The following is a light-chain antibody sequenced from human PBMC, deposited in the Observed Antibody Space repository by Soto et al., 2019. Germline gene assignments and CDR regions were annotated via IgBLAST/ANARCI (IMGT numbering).Light chain of an antibody. Sequence: EIVLTQSPGTLSLSPRERATLFCRASQSFTTSQLAWYQQRPGQAPRVLIFVASRRATGIPDRFSGSGSGTDVTLSISRLEPEDSAVYYCQQYASSPRTFGQGAKVDIK. CDR2: VAS. V-gene: IGKV3-20*01. J-gene: IGKJ1*01. CDR1: QSFTTSQ. CDR3: QQYASSPRT.